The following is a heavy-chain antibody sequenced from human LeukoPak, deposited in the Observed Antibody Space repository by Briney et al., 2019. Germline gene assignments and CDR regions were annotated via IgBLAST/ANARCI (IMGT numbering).Heavy chain of an antibody. CDR3: ARGMGGTYCSGGSCYPYYFDY. V-gene: IGHV4-34*01. J-gene: IGHJ4*02. Sequence: GSLRLSCAASGFTFSSYAMSWIRQPPGKGLEWIGEINHSGSTNYNPSLKSRVTISVDTSKNQFSLKLSSVTAADTAVYYCARGMGGTYCSGGSCYPYYFDYWGQGTLVTVSS. CDR2: INHSGST. CDR1: GFTFSSYA. D-gene: IGHD2-15*01.